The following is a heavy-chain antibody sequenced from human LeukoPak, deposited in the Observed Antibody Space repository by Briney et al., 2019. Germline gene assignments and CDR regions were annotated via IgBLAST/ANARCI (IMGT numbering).Heavy chain of an antibody. Sequence: PGGSLRLSCAASGFTFRNYDMHWVRQAPGKGLEWVAIISYDGSNKYYADSVKGRFTISRDNSKNTLYLQMNSLRAEDTALYYCARDRVYGSRILVGATLSYWGQGTLVTVSS. CDR1: GFTFRNYD. CDR2: ISYDGSNK. D-gene: IGHD1-26*01. V-gene: IGHV3-30-3*01. J-gene: IGHJ4*02. CDR3: ARDRVYGSRILVGATLSY.